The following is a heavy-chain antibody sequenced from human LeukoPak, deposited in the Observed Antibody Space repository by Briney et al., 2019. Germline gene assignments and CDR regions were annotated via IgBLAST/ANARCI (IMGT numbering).Heavy chain of an antibody. D-gene: IGHD1-14*01. CDR3: ARRRIYWFDP. Sequence: SETLSLTCTVSGGSISSSSYYWGWIRQPPGKGLEWIGSIYYSGSTYYNPSLKSRVTTSVDTSKNQFSLKLSSVTAADTAVYYCARRRIYWFDPWGQGTLVTVSS. J-gene: IGHJ5*02. CDR2: IYYSGST. V-gene: IGHV4-39*01. CDR1: GGSISSSSYY.